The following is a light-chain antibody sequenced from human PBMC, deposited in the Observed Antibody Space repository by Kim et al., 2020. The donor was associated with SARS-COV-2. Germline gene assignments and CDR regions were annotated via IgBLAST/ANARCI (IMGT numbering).Light chain of an antibody. Sequence: QSILTQSPSISAAPGQKVAISCSGLGSNSVAWYQQFPGAAPKLLISDNDRRPSGIPDRFSASKTGTSATLVIMGLQTGDEADYYCATWDTKATPYWLFGGGTQLTVL. V-gene: IGLV1-51*01. CDR2: DND. CDR3: ATWDTKATPYWL. CDR1: GSNS. J-gene: IGLJ2*01.